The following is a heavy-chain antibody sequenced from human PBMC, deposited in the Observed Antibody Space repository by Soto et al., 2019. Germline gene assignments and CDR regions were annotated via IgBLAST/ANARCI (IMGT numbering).Heavy chain of an antibody. J-gene: IGHJ4*02. CDR2: IYSGGNT. D-gene: IGHD4-17*01. Sequence: PGGSLRLSCAASGFNVRSYYMTWVRQAPGKGLEWVSIIYSGGNTFYADSVKGRFTISRDNSKNTLYLQMNSLRAEDTAVYYCARDYGGSGRFDFWGQGTLVPVSS. CDR1: GFNVRSYY. V-gene: IGHV3-66*01. CDR3: ARDYGGSGRFDF.